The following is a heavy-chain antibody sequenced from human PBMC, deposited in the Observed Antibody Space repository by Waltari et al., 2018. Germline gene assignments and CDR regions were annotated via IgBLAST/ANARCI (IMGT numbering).Heavy chain of an antibody. CDR1: GGSFSGYY. CDR2: INHSGST. Sequence: QVQLQQWGAGLLKPSETLSLTCAVYGGSFSGYYWSWIRQPPGKGLEWIGEINHSGSTNYNPSLKSRVTISVDTSKNQFSLKLSSVTAADTAVYYCARGRITIFGVVKRAEYFQHWGQGTLVTVSS. D-gene: IGHD3-3*01. CDR3: ARGRITIFGVVKRAEYFQH. V-gene: IGHV4-34*01. J-gene: IGHJ1*01.